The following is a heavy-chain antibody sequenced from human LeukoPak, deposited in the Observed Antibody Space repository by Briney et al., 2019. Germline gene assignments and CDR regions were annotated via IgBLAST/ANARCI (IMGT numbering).Heavy chain of an antibody. J-gene: IGHJ4*02. Sequence: GESLKISCKGPGYSFTSYWIVWVRQMPGKGLEWMGIIYPGDSDAKYGPSFQGQVTISADKSISTAYLQWSSLKASHIAMYYCARRSSIPTRLFDFWGQGTLVTVSS. V-gene: IGHV5-51*01. CDR3: ARRSSIPTRLFDF. CDR1: GYSFTSYW. D-gene: IGHD6-6*01. CDR2: IYPGDSDA.